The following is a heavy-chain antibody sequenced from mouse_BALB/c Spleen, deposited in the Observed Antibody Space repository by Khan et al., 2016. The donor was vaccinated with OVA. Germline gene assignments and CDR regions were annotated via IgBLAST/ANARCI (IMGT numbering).Heavy chain of an antibody. V-gene: IGHV1-4*01. J-gene: IGHJ3*01. Sequence: QVQLKESGAVLARPGASVKMSCKASGYTFTTYTIHWIKQRPGQGLEWIGFINPNNIYTNYNQKFKDKATLTADKSSTTAYMQLSSLTSDDSAVYYCTRDGAYYRNDGWFAYWGQGTLVTVSA. CDR3: TRDGAYYRNDGWFAY. D-gene: IGHD2-14*01. CDR2: INPNNIYT. CDR1: GYTFTTYT.